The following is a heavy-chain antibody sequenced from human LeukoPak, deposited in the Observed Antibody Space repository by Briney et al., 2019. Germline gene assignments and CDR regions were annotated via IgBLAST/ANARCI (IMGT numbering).Heavy chain of an antibody. CDR1: GFTFSSYG. D-gene: IGHD2-21*01. J-gene: IGHJ4*02. CDR2: IRYDGSNK. CDR3: AKDRDRGGERGYFEY. V-gene: IGHV3-30*02. Sequence: GGSLRLSCAASGFTFSSYGMHWVRQAPGKGLEWVAFIRYDGSNKYYADSVKGRFTISRDNSKNTLYLQMNSLRAEDTAVYYCAKDRDRGGERGYFEYWGQGTLVTVSS.